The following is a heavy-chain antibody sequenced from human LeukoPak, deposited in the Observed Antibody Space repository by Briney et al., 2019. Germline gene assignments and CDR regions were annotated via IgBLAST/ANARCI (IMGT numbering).Heavy chain of an antibody. V-gene: IGHV3-23*01. Sequence: GGSLRLSCAASGFTFSSYAMSWVRQAPGKGLEWVSAISGSGGSTYYADSVKGRFTISRDNSKNTLYLQMNSLRAEDTAVYYCAKDVGGIRSSSWYGVFDYWGQGTLVTVSS. CDR2: ISGSGGST. J-gene: IGHJ4*02. D-gene: IGHD6-13*01. CDR3: AKDVGGIRSSSWYGVFDY. CDR1: GFTFSSYA.